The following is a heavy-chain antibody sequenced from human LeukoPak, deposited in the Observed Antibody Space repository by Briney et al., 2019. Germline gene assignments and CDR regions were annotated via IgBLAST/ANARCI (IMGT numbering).Heavy chain of an antibody. D-gene: IGHD7-27*01. CDR2: IVPILGIA. J-gene: IGHJ4*02. CDR3: ARDKPHLCRDWGWVDY. Sequence: EASVKVSCKASGGTFSSYAISWVRQAPGQGLEWMGRIVPILGIANYAQKFQGRVTITADKSTSTAYMELSSLRSEDTAVYYCARDKPHLCRDWGWVDYWGQGTLVTVSS. V-gene: IGHV1-69*04. CDR1: GGTFSSYA.